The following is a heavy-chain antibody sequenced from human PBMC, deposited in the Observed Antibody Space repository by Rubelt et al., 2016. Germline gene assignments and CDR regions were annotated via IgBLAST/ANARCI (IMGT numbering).Heavy chain of an antibody. Sequence: EVQLVQSGAEVKKPGESLKISCKGSGYSFISYWIGWVRPMPGKGLDWMGITYPGDSDPSYSPSFQGQGTISADKSISTAYLQWSSLKASDTAMYYCARQSSVAGDFDYWGQGTLVTVSS. V-gene: IGHV5-51*01. J-gene: IGHJ4*02. CDR2: TYPGDSDP. CDR1: GYSFISYW. CDR3: ARQSSVAGDFDY. D-gene: IGHD6-19*01.